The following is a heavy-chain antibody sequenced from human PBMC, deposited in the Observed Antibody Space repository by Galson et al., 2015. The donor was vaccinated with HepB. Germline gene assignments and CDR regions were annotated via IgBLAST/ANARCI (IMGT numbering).Heavy chain of an antibody. V-gene: IGHV3-21*01. Sequence: SLRLSCAASGFTFSSYSMNWVRQAPGKGLEWVSSISSSSSYIYYADSVKGRFTISRDNAKNSLYLQMNSLRAEGTAVYYCARVGGSDGSTWGQGTLVTVSS. J-gene: IGHJ5*02. CDR2: ISSSSSYI. CDR3: ARVGGSDGST. D-gene: IGHD3-16*01. CDR1: GFTFSSYS.